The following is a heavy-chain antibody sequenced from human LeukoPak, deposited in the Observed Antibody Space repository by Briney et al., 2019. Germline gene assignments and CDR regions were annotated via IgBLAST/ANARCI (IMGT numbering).Heavy chain of an antibody. J-gene: IGHJ4*02. CDR1: GYTFTSYD. V-gene: IGHV1-8*01. CDR3: ARGYGSGTEFDY. D-gene: IGHD3-10*01. Sequence: ASVKVSCKASGYTFTSYDINWVRQATGQGLEWMGWMNPNSDNTGYAQKFQGRVTMTRNTSISTAYMELSSLRSEDTAVYYCARGYGSGTEFDYWGQGTLVTVSS. CDR2: MNPNSDNT.